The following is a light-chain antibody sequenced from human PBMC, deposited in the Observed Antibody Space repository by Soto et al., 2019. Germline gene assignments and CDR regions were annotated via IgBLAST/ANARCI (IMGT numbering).Light chain of an antibody. CDR3: EVYDYISGGFT. Sequence: DIQMTQSPSSLSASIGDRVTITCQASQDIRQYLNWYQQKPAKAPKLLIYDASRLETGVPSRLCGIGSGTYFTFTVSSLQPEDIATYYCEVYDYISGGFTVGHGTKVVLK. J-gene: IGKJ3*01. CDR1: QDIRQY. CDR2: DAS. V-gene: IGKV1-33*01.